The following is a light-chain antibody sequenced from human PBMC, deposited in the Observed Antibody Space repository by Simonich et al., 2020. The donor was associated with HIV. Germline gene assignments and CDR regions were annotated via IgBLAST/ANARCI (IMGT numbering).Light chain of an antibody. CDR2: DVS. J-gene: IGLJ2*01. CDR3: SSYAGSNNLV. CDR1: SSYVGGYNY. V-gene: IGLV2-14*01. Sequence: QSALTQPASVSGSPGQSITISCTGTSSYVGGYNYVSWYQQHPGKAPKLMIYDVSKRPAGVSNRLSGSKSGNTASLTISGLQAEDEAEYYCSSYAGSNNLVFGGGTKVTVL.